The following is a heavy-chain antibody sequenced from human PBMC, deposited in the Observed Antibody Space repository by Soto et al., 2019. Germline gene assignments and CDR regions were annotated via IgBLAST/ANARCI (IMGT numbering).Heavy chain of an antibody. V-gene: IGHV4-59*11. CDR2: LYYTGST. Sequence: SETLSLTCTVSGGSISSHYWSWVRQPPGKGLEWIGYLYYTGSTNYNASLKSQVTMSLDTSKNQFSLMLTSVTAADTAVYYCARVGATVTSQALGFDHWGQGILVTVSS. CDR3: ARVGATVTSQALGFDH. CDR1: GGSISSHY. D-gene: IGHD4-17*01. J-gene: IGHJ4*02.